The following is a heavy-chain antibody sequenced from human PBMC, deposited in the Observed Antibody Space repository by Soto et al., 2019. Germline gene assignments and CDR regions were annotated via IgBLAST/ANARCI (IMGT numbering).Heavy chain of an antibody. CDR2: ISSNGGST. V-gene: IGHV3-64*01. D-gene: IGHD6-19*01. CDR1: GFTFSSYA. Sequence: EVQLVESGGGLVQPGGSLRLSCAASGFTFSSYAMHWVRQAPGKGVEYVSAISSNGGSTYYANSVKGRFTISRDNSKNTLYLQMGSLRAEDMAVYYCAREGAAVAGTYFDYWGQGTLVTVSS. J-gene: IGHJ4*02. CDR3: AREGAAVAGTYFDY.